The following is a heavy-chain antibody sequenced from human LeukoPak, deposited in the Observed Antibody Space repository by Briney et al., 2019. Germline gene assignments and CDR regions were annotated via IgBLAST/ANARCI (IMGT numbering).Heavy chain of an antibody. Sequence: GGSLRLSCAASGFTFNTYTMNWVRQAPGKGLEWVSSISSSSSYIYYADSVKGRFTISRDNAKNSLYLQMNSLRAEDTAVYYCARDVSEWLRSYDYWGQGTLVTVSS. D-gene: IGHD5-12*01. CDR3: ARDVSEWLRSYDY. J-gene: IGHJ4*02. CDR1: GFTFNTYT. V-gene: IGHV3-21*01. CDR2: ISSSSSYI.